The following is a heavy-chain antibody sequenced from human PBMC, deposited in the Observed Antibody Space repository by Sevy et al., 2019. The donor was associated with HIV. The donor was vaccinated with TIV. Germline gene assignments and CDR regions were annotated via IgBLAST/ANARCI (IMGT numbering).Heavy chain of an antibody. V-gene: IGHV3-30*03. Sequence: GGSLRLSCAASGFTFSSYGMHWVRQAPGKGLEWVAVISYDGSNKYYADSVKGRFTISRDNSKNTLYLQMNSLRAEDTDVYYCATDQLPPYYYDSSGYVSDYFDYWGQGTLVTVSS. D-gene: IGHD3-22*01. CDR3: ATDQLPPYYYDSSGYVSDYFDY. CDR1: GFTFSSYG. CDR2: ISYDGSNK. J-gene: IGHJ4*02.